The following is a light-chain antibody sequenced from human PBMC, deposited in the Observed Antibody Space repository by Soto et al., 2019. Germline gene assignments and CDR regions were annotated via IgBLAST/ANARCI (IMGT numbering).Light chain of an antibody. CDR2: GAS. CDR3: QQYDNWPWT. CDR1: QSVSSTY. J-gene: IGKJ1*01. Sequence: VLTQSPATLSRSPGERATLSCRASQSVSSTYLAWYQQKPGQAPRLLIHGASTRATGFPARFSGSGSWTDFTLIISSLQSEDFAVYYCQQYDNWPWTFGQGTKVDIK. V-gene: IGKV3D-7*01.